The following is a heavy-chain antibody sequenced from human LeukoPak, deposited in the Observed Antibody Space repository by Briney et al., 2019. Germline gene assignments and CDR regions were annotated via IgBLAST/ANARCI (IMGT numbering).Heavy chain of an antibody. V-gene: IGHV3-23*01. CDR2: INGGHYPT. J-gene: IGHJ5*01. CDR3: TRDPNGDYVGAFDS. CDR1: GFSFSNFA. D-gene: IGHD4-17*01. Sequence: GGSLRLSCAAPGFSFSNFAVTWVRQAPGKGLEWVSSINGGHYPTYNTDSVKGRFTISRDNSKNTLYLQMNSLRADDTAVYYCTRDPNGDYVGAFDSWGQGTLVTVSS.